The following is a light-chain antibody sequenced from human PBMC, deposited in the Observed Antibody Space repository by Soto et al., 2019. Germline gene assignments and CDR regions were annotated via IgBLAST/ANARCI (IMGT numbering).Light chain of an antibody. V-gene: IGKV3-20*01. Sequence: EIVLTQSPGTLSLSPGERAILSCRASQSVYSNYLAWYQQKPGQAPRLLIYDASSRATGIPDRLSGSGSGTDFTLTISRLEPEDFAVYYCQQYGGSPLTFGHGTKLEIK. CDR3: QQYGGSPLT. CDR2: DAS. CDR1: QSVYSNY. J-gene: IGKJ2*01.